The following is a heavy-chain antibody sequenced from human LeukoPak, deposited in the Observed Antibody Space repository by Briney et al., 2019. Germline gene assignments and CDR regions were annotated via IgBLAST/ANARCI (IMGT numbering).Heavy chain of an antibody. D-gene: IGHD5-18*01. CDR3: ARGVDTTMALRGGMDV. CDR2: ISSGSSHI. J-gene: IGHJ6*01. V-gene: IGHV3-21*01. CDR1: GFTFSSYS. Sequence: GGSLRLSCAASGFTFSSYSMNWVRQAPGKGLEGVSSISSGSSHIYYADSVKGRFTISRDNAKNSLYLQMDSLRAEDTAVNYCARGVDTTMALRGGMDVWGQGTTVTVSS.